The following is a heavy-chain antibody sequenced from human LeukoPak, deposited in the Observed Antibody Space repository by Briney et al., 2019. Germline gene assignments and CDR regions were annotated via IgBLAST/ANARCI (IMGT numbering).Heavy chain of an antibody. Sequence: PSETLSLTCTVSGGSISSYYWSWIRQPPGKGLEWIGYIYYSGSTNYNPSLKSRVTISVDTSKNQFSLKLSSVTAADTAVYYCARALASLLRVAFDIWGQGTMVTVSS. CDR3: ARALASLLRVAFDI. CDR1: GGSISSYY. J-gene: IGHJ3*02. V-gene: IGHV4-59*01. D-gene: IGHD2-15*01. CDR2: IYYSGST.